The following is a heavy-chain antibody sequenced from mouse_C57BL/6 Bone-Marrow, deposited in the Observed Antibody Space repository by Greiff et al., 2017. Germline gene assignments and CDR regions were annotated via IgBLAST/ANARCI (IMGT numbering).Heavy chain of an antibody. CDR1: GFTFSDYG. D-gene: IGHD2-5*01. CDR2: ISNLAYSI. CDR3: ARADESNYVFYAMDY. V-gene: IGHV5-15*01. Sequence: EVQGVESGGGLVQPGGSLKLSCAASGFTFSDYGMAWVRQAPRKGPEWVAFISNLAYSIYSADTVTGRFTISRENAKNTLYLEMSSRRSEDTAMYYCARADESNYVFYAMDYWGQGTSVTVSS. J-gene: IGHJ4*01.